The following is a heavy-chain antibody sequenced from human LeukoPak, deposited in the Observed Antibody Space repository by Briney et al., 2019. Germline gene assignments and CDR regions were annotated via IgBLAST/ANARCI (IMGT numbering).Heavy chain of an antibody. CDR2: IYYSGST. D-gene: IGHD6-13*01. CDR1: GGSISSYY. CDR3: ARRGVSSSWYSGWFDP. Sequence: SETLSLTCTVSGGSISSYYWSWIRQPPGKGLEWIGYIYYSGSTNYNPSLKSRVTISVDTSKNQFSLKLSSVTAADTAVYYCARRGVSSSWYSGWFDPWGQGTLVTVSS. V-gene: IGHV4-59*08. J-gene: IGHJ5*02.